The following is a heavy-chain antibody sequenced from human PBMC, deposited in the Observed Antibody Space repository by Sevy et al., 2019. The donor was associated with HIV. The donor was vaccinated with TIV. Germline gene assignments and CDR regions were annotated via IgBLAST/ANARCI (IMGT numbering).Heavy chain of an antibody. J-gene: IGHJ4*02. D-gene: IGHD6-13*01. CDR2: ISSSASTI. CDR3: VRGGRGPYCSSWLWGDY. Sequence: GGSLRLSCATSGFMFSDFYMNWIRQAPGKGLEWVSYISSSASTIYYADSMKGRFTISRDNAKNALYLQMNSLRADETAYYYGVRGGRGPYCSSWLWGDYWGQGALVTVSS. CDR1: GFMFSDFY. V-gene: IGHV3-11*01.